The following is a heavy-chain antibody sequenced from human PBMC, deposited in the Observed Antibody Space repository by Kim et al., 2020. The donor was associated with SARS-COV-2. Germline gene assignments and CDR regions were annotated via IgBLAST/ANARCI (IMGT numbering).Heavy chain of an antibody. J-gene: IGHJ6*02. V-gene: IGHV4-31*01. Sequence: SETLSLTCTVSGGSISSGGYYWSCIRQHPGKGLEWIGYIYYSGRTYYNPSLQSLVTISVDTSKNQFSLQLSSVTAADTAVYYCARATQNTAMVRGYYYYYGMDVWGQGNTVTVSS. CDR1: GGSISSGGYY. CDR2: IYYSGRT. CDR3: ARATQNTAMVRGYYYYYGMDV. D-gene: IGHD5-18*01.